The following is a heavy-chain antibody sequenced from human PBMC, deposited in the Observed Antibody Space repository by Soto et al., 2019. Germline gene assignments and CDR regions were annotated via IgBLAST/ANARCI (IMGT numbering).Heavy chain of an antibody. CDR3: ARDYAILTGALPFDC. Sequence: ASVKVSCKASGYTFTSYGISWVRQAPGQGLEWMGWISAYNGNTNYAQKLQGRVTMTTDTSTSTAYMELRSLRSDDTAVYYCARDYAILTGALPFDCWGQGSLVTVSS. CDR2: ISAYNGNT. CDR1: GYTFTSYG. V-gene: IGHV1-18*01. D-gene: IGHD3-9*01. J-gene: IGHJ4*02.